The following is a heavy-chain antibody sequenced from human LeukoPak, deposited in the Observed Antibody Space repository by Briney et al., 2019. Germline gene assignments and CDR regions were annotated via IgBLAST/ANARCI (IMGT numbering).Heavy chain of an antibody. J-gene: IGHJ4*02. CDR1: GFTFSFYA. V-gene: IGHV3-23*01. CDR3: AKDRPNYYESNGDYDKRDGEY. D-gene: IGHD3-22*01. Sequence: GGSLGLSCAASGFTFSFYAMRWVRRAPGKGLEWVSSISSSGDVTFYTDPVKGRFTISRDNSKNTLYLQMNSLRAEDTAIYYCAKDRPNYYESNGDYDKRDGEYWGQGTLVTV. CDR2: ISSSGDVT.